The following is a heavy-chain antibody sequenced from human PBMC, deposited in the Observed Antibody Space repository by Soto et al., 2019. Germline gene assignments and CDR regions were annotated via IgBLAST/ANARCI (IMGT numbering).Heavy chain of an antibody. V-gene: IGHV1-8*01. CDR2: MNPNSGNT. CDR3: ASVLRVMPQKSSITARGGNYYYCDDVDD. Sequence: ASVKVSCKASGYTFTSYDINWVRQATGQGLAWMGWMNPNSGNTGYAQKFQGRVTMTRNTSISTAYMELSSLRSEDTAVYYCASVLRVMPQKSSITARGGNYYYCDDVDDWGKGSTVTV. J-gene: IGHJ6*03. CDR1: GYTFTSYD. D-gene: IGHD6-6*01.